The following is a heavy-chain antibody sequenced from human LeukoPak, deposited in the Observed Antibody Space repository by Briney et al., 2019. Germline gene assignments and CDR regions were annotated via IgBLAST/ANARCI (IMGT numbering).Heavy chain of an antibody. CDR3: ARDQANFYETSGTYGDYFDS. Sequence: PGGSLRLSCAASGFTFSHYWMSWVRQAPGKGLEWVANIKQDGSEIYYLDSVKGRFTISRDNAKNSLYLQMNSLRAEDTAVYYCARDQANFYETSGTYGDYFDSWGQGTLVTVSS. V-gene: IGHV3-7*01. CDR2: IKQDGSEI. J-gene: IGHJ4*02. CDR1: GFTFSHYW. D-gene: IGHD2-15*01.